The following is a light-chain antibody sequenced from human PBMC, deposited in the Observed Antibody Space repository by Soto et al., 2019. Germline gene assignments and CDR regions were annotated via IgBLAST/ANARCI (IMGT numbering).Light chain of an antibody. V-gene: IGKV3-11*01. J-gene: IGKJ4*01. CDR3: QQRSNWPPLT. CDR2: DAS. CDR1: QSVSSY. Sequence: EIVLTQSPATLSLSPGGRATLSCRASQSVSSYLAWYQQKPGQAPTLLIYDASNRATGIPARFSGSGSGTDFTLTISSLEPEDFAVYYCQQRSNWPPLTFGGGTKVDIK.